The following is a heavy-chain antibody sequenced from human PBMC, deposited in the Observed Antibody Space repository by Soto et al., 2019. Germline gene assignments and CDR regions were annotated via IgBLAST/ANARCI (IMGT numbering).Heavy chain of an antibody. CDR3: ARDPGIETITDWYFNV. V-gene: IGHV1-2*02. D-gene: IGHD1-20*01. CDR2: ISPITGGT. J-gene: IGHJ2*01. Sequence: QAQLVQSGAEVKKPGASVKVSCQAFGYTFTDHYLHWVRQAPGQGLEWMGWISPITGGTRYAPKFQGRVTLTRDRSIATVYMDLSSLRSDDTAVYYCARDPGIETITDWYFNVWGRGTPVTVSS. CDR1: GYTFTDHY.